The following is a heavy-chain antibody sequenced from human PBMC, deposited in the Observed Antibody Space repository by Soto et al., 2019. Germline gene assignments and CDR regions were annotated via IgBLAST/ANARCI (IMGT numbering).Heavy chain of an antibody. Sequence: GGSLRLSCAASGFTFSSYGMHWVRQAPGKGLEWVAVIWYDGSNKYYADSVKGRFTISRDNSKNTLYLQMNSLRAEDDAVYYCAGELDACNYYDYWGQGTLVTVSS. CDR1: GFTFSSYG. V-gene: IGHV3-33*01. CDR2: IWYDGSNK. CDR3: AGELDACNYYDY. J-gene: IGHJ4*02.